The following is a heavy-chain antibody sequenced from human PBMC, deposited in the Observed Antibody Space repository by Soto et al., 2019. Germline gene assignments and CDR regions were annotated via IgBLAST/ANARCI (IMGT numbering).Heavy chain of an antibody. CDR2: ISGSGSAI. D-gene: IGHD3-10*01. V-gene: IGHV3-11*01. CDR1: GFTFSDYY. Sequence: QVQLVESGGGLVKPGGSLRLSCAASGFTFSDYYMTWIRQAPGKGLEWDACISGSGSAIYYADSMKGRFTISRDNAKNSLYLQMSSLRAEDTAVYYCATPGTRLDYWGRGTLVTVSS. CDR3: ATPGTRLDY. J-gene: IGHJ4*02.